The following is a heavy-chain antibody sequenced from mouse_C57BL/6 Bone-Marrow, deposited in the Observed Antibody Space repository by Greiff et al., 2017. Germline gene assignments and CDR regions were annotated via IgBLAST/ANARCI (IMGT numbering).Heavy chain of an antibody. V-gene: IGHV5-6*02. CDR1: GFTFSSYG. CDR2: ISSGGSYT. J-gene: IGHJ3*01. CDR3: ASRRDDGYWAPFAY. Sequence: EVKLMESGGDLVKPGGSLKLSCAASGFTFSSYGMSWVRQTPDKRLEWVATISSGGSYTYYPDSVKGRFTISRDNAKNTLYLQMSSRKSEDTAMYYCASRRDDGYWAPFAYWGQGTLVTVSA. D-gene: IGHD2-3*01.